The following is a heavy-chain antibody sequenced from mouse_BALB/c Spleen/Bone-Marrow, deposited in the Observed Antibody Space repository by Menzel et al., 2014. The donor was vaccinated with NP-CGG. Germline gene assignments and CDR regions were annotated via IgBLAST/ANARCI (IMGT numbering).Heavy chain of an antibody. J-gene: IGHJ4*01. CDR3: ARRELHSMDY. Sequence: VKLVESGPGLVAPSQSLSITCTVSGFSLSRYSVHWVRQSPGKGLEWLGMIWGSGNTDYNSALKSRLSISQDNSKSQIFLKMNSLQTDDTAMYFCARRELHSMDYWGQGTSVTVSS. D-gene: IGHD1-1*01. V-gene: IGHV2-6-4*01. CDR1: GFSLSRYS. CDR2: IWGSGNT.